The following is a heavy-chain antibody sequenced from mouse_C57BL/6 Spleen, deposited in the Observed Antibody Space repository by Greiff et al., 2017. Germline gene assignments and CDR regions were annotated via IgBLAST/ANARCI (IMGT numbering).Heavy chain of an antibody. CDR1: GFSLTSYG. CDR2: IWGFGST. J-gene: IGHJ3*01. Sequence: VKLMESGPGLVAPSQRLSITCTVSGFSLTSYGVDWVRQSPGKGLEWLVVIWGFGSTNYNSALKSRLSISKDNSKSQVFLKMNSLQTDDRAMYYCASEDGYGFAYWGQGTLVTVSA. V-gene: IGHV2-6*01. D-gene: IGHD2-2*01. CDR3: ASEDGYGFAY.